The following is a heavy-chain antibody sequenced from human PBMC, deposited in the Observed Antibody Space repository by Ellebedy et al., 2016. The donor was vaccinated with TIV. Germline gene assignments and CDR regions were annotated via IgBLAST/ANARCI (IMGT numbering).Heavy chain of an antibody. Sequence: SETLSLTCTVSSGYISGYYWSWLRQTPGKGLEWIAYIYDSETTNYNPSLESRVAISVDTSKNHFSLKLRSVTAADTAVYFCARESRHPYNYFDYWGQGTLVTVSS. D-gene: IGHD5-24*01. J-gene: IGHJ4*02. V-gene: IGHV4-59*01. CDR2: IYDSETT. CDR3: ARESRHPYNYFDY. CDR1: SGYISGYY.